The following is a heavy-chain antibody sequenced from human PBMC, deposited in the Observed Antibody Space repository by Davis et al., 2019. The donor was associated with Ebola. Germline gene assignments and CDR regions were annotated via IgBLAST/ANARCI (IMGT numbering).Heavy chain of an antibody. CDR2: IRYDGSNK. D-gene: IGHD5-12*01. V-gene: IGHV3-30*02. CDR1: GFTLSSYG. CDR3: AKERGYDFGRDY. J-gene: IGHJ4*02. Sequence: GESLKISCAASGFTLSSYGMHWVRQAPGKGLEWVAFIRYDGSNKYYADSVKGRFTISRDNSKNTLYLQMNSLRAEDTAVYYCAKERGYDFGRDYWGQGTLVTVSS.